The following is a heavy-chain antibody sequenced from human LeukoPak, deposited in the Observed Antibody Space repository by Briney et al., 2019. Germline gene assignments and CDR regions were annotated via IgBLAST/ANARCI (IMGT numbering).Heavy chain of an antibody. CDR3: ARGIGIAKNYGMDV. CDR2: IYSGGST. D-gene: IGHD1-14*01. CDR1: GFIVSINY. V-gene: IGHV3-66*01. Sequence: GGSLRLSCAASGFIVSINYVSWVRQAPGKGLEWVSTIYSGGSTYYADSVKGRFTISRDNSKNTVYLQMNSLRVEDTAVYYCARGIGIAKNYGMDVWGQGTTVTVSS. J-gene: IGHJ6*02.